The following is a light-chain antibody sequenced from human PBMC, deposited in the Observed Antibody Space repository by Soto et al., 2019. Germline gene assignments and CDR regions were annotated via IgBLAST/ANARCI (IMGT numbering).Light chain of an antibody. J-gene: IGKJ4*01. CDR2: AAS. Sequence: EIVLTQSPATLTLSPVEGVTLSCRASQSISSYLLWYQQKPGQPPRLLIYAASNRATGIPARFSGSGSGTDFTLTISSLEPEDFAVYYCQQHSNWPLTFGRGTKVDIK. CDR1: QSISSY. CDR3: QQHSNWPLT. V-gene: IGKV3-11*01.